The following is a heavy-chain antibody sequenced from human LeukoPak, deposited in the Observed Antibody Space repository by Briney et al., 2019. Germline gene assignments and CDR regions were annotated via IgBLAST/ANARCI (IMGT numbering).Heavy chain of an antibody. J-gene: IGHJ4*02. CDR2: IYHSGST. CDR3: ARDRWYSSSYSGSWYFDY. CDR1: GYSISSGYY. V-gene: IGHV4-38-2*02. Sequence: PAETLSLTCAVSGYSISSGYYWGWIRQPPGKGLEWIGRIYHSGSTYYNPSLKSRVTISVDTSKNHFALKLSSVTAADTAVYYCARDRWYSSSYSGSWYFDYWGQGTLVTVSS. D-gene: IGHD6-13*01.